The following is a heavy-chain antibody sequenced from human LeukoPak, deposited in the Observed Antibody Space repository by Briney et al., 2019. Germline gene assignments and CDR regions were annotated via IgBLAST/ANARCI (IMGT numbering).Heavy chain of an antibody. CDR1: GFTFSSYG. D-gene: IGHD6-13*01. CDR3: AKRTSGSSWYSSDY. J-gene: IGHJ4*02. Sequence: PGGSLRLSCAASGFTFSSYGMHWVRQAPGKGLEWVALIWYDGSNKYYADSVKGRFTISRDNSKNTLYLQMNSLRAEDTAVYYCAKRTSGSSWYSSDYWGQGTLVTVSS. V-gene: IGHV3-33*06. CDR2: IWYDGSNK.